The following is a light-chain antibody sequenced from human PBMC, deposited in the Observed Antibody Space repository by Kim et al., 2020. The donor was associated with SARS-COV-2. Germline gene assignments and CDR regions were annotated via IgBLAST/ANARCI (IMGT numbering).Light chain of an antibody. CDR1: SGSIASNY. V-gene: IGLV6-57*02. CDR2: EDN. J-gene: IGLJ3*02. CDR3: QSYDSSNRWV. Sequence: NFMLTQPHSVSESPGKTVTISFTGSSGSIASNYVQWYQQRPGSAPTTVIYEDNQRPSGVPDRFSGSIDSSSNSASLTISGLKTEDEADYYCQSYDSSNRWVFGGGTQLTVL.